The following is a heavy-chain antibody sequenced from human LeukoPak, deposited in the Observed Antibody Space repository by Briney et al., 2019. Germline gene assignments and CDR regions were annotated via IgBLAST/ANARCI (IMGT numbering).Heavy chain of an antibody. V-gene: IGHV3-30*03. CDR3: ARVPRYSSSWYGTNWFDP. Sequence: GGSLRLSCAASGFTFSSYGMHWVRQAPGKGLEWVAVISYDGSNKYYADSVKGRFTISRDNSKNTLYLQMNSLRAEDTAVYYCARVPRYSSSWYGTNWFDPWGQGTLVTVSS. CDR2: ISYDGSNK. J-gene: IGHJ5*02. D-gene: IGHD6-13*01. CDR1: GFTFSSYG.